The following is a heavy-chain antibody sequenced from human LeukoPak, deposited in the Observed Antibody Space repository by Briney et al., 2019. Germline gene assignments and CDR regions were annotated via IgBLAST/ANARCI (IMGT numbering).Heavy chain of an antibody. CDR2: TYYRSTWYN. V-gene: IGHV6-1*01. D-gene: IGHD2-2*01. CDR1: GDSVSSNSAA. J-gene: IGHJ5*02. CDR3: ARRLTQYDCFDP. Sequence: SQTLSLTCAISGDSVSSNSAAWIWIRQSPSRGLGWLGRTYYRSTWYNDYAVSVRGRITVNPDTSKNQFSLHLNSVTPEDTAVYYCARRLTQYDCFDPWGQGILVTVSS.